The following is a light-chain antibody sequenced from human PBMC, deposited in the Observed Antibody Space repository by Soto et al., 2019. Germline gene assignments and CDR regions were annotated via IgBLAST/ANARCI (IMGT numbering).Light chain of an antibody. CDR1: QSVSSNY. Sequence: EIVLTQSPGTLSLSPGERATLACRASQSVSSNYLVWYQQKPGQAPRLLIYAVSSRATGIPDRFSGSGSGTDFTLTIRRLEPEDSAVYYCQQYGSSAWTFGQGTKVDIK. V-gene: IGKV3-20*01. CDR2: AVS. J-gene: IGKJ1*01. CDR3: QQYGSSAWT.